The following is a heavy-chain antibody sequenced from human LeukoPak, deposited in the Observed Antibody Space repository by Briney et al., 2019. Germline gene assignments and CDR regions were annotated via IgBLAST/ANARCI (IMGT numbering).Heavy chain of an antibody. CDR3: ARAKDYYDSSGYTLGAFDI. CDR2: ITSGTTYI. Sequence: PGGSLRLSCAASGFTFSDYNMNWVRQTPEKGLEWVSSITSGTTYIYYADSVRGRFTISRDNAKNSLYLQMNSLRAEDMAVYYCARAKDYYDSSGYTLGAFDIWGQGTMVTVSS. D-gene: IGHD3-22*01. V-gene: IGHV3-21*01. J-gene: IGHJ3*02. CDR1: GFTFSDYN.